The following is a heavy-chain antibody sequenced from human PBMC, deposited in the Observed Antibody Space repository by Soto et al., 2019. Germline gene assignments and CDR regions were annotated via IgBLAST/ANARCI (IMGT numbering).Heavy chain of an antibody. J-gene: IGHJ6*02. CDR3: ARAENHYGMDV. Sequence: GGSLRLSCAASGFTFSSYAMHWVRQAPGKGLEWVAVISYDGSNKYYADSVKGRFTISRDNSKNTLYLQMNSLRAEDTAVYYCARAENHYGMDVWGQGTTGTVSS. CDR1: GFTFSSYA. CDR2: ISYDGSNK. V-gene: IGHV3-30-3*01.